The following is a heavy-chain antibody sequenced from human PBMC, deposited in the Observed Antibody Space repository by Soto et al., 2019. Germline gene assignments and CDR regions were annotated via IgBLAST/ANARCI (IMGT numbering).Heavy chain of an antibody. D-gene: IGHD3-10*01. V-gene: IGHV2-5*01. Sequence: GSGPTLVNPTQTLTLTCTFSGFSLSTSGVGVGWIRQPPGKALEWLALIYGNDDKSYSPSLKTTLTITTDTSKKQVVLTMTNMAPVDTATYCCAHTRGYFDFWGQGTLVTVSS. J-gene: IGHJ4*02. CDR3: AHTRGYFDF. CDR1: GFSLSTSGVG. CDR2: IYGNDDK.